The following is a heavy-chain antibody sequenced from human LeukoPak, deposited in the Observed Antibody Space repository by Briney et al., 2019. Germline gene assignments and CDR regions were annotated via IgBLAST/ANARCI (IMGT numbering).Heavy chain of an antibody. Sequence: SETLSLTCTVSGGSISSSSYYWGWIRQPPGKGLEWIGYIYYRVTSDYNPSLKSRVTMSVDMSTRQISLKLTSVTAADTAVYYCATEYCSSSTCRFEYWGQGTLVTVSS. D-gene: IGHD2-2*01. V-gene: IGHV4-61*05. CDR1: GGSISSSSYY. CDR3: ATEYCSSSTCRFEY. CDR2: IYYRVTS. J-gene: IGHJ4*02.